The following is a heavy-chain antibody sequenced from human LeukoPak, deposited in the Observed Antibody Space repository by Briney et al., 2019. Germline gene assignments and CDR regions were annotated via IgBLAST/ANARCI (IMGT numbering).Heavy chain of an antibody. CDR2: INHSGST. Sequence: KPSETLSLTCTVSGGSINSYYWSWIRQPPGKGLEWIGEINHSGSTNYNPSLKSRVTISVDTSKNQFSLKLSSVTAADTAVYYCARGNSPRRYRTAMGAGFDYWGQGTLVTVSS. V-gene: IGHV4-34*01. D-gene: IGHD5-18*01. CDR3: ARGNSPRRYRTAMGAGFDY. J-gene: IGHJ4*02. CDR1: GGSINSYY.